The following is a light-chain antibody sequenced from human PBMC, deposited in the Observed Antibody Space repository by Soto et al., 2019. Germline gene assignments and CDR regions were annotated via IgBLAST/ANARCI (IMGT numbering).Light chain of an antibody. CDR3: QQFNSYLLT. J-gene: IGKJ5*01. CDR2: DAS. V-gene: IGKV1-13*02. Sequence: AIQLTQSPSSLSASVGDRVTITCRASQGISSALAWYQQKPGKAPKLLIYDASSLESGVPSRFSGSGSGTDFTLTISSLQPEDFATYYCQQFNSYLLTFVQGTRLEIK. CDR1: QGISSA.